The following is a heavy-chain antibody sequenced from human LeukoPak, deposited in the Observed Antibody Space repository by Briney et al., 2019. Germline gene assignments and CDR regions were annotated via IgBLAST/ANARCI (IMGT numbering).Heavy chain of an antibody. D-gene: IGHD3-22*01. CDR2: IYHSGST. V-gene: IGHV4-30-2*01. J-gene: IGHJ5*02. CDR3: ARGAPGGYYYDSSGYYYFWFDP. CDR1: GGSISSGGYS. Sequence: SETLCLTCAVSGGSISSGGYSWSWIRQPPGQGLEWIGYIYHSGSTYYNPSLRSRVTISVDRSKNQFSLKLSSVTAADTAVYYCARGAPGGYYYDSSGYYYFWFDPWGQGTLVTVSS.